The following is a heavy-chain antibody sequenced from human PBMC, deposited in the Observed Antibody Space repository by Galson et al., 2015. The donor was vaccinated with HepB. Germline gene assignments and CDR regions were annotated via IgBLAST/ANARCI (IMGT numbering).Heavy chain of an antibody. V-gene: IGHV3-30*04. CDR2: ISYDGSNK. J-gene: IGHJ3*02. CDR1: GFTFSSYA. CDR3: ARSLTGYSSGWYPSPDAFDI. Sequence: SLRLSCAASGFTFSSYAMHWVRQAPGKGLEWVAVISYDGSNKYYADSVKGRFTISRDNSKNTLYLQMNSLRAEDTAVYYCARSLTGYSSGWYPSPDAFDIWGQGTMVTVSS. D-gene: IGHD6-19*01.